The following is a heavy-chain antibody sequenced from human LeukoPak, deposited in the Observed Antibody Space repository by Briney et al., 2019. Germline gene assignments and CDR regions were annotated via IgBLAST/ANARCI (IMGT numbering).Heavy chain of an antibody. CDR3: ARVLAAAEYYFDY. CDR2: IIPIFGTA. Sequence: SVEVSCKASGGTFSSYAISWVRQAPGQGLEWMGGIIPIFGTANYAQKFQGRVTITADESTSTAYMELSSLRSEDTAVYYCARVLAAAEYYFDYWGQGTLVTVSS. CDR1: GGTFSSYA. V-gene: IGHV1-69*13. J-gene: IGHJ4*02. D-gene: IGHD6-13*01.